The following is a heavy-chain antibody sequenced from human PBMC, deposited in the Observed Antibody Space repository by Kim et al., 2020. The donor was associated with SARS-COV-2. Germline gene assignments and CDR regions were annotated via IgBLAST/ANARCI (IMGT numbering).Heavy chain of an antibody. D-gene: IGHD3-10*01. CDR2: INTNTGNP. CDR3: ARGFYGSGTVWFDP. J-gene: IGHJ5*02. Sequence: ASVKVSCKASGYTFTSYAMNWVRQAPGQGLEWMGWINTNTGNPTYAQGFTGRFVFSLDTSVSTAYLQISSLKAEDTAVYYCARGFYGSGTVWFDPWGQGTLVTVS. V-gene: IGHV7-4-1*02. CDR1: GYTFTSYA.